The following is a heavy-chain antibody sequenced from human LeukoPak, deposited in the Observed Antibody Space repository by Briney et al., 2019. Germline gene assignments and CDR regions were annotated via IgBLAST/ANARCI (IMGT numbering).Heavy chain of an antibody. CDR3: ARGAYGSGSYSRFDY. V-gene: IGHV4-39*01. CDR2: IYYSGST. J-gene: IGHJ4*02. Sequence: SETLSLTCTVSGGSISSSDYYWGWIRQPPGRGLEWIGTIYYSGSTYYNPSLKSRVTISVDTSKNQFSLKLSSVTAADTAVYYCARGAYGSGSYSRFDYWGQGTLVTVSS. D-gene: IGHD3-10*01. CDR1: GGSISSSDYY.